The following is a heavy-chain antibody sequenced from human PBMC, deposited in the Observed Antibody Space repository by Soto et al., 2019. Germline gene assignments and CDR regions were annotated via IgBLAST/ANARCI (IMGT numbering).Heavy chain of an antibody. CDR2: ISHSGST. CDR1: GGSISSGGYS. J-gene: IGHJ2*01. CDR3: ARVPGL. V-gene: IGHV4-30-2*01. Sequence: QLQLQESGPGLVKPSPTLSLTCAVSGGSISSGGYSWSWIRPPPGKGLEWIGYISHSGSTYYNTSLKSRVAIAVDRSKNQFSLKLSSVTAADTAVYYCARVPGLWGRGTLGTVSS.